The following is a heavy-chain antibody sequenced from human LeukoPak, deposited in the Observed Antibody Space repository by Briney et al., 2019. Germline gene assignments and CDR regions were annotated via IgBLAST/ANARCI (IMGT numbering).Heavy chain of an antibody. CDR2: IYTSGST. CDR1: GGSISSYY. Sequence: SETLSLTCTVSGGSISSYYWSWIRQPAGKGLEWIGRIYTSGSTNYNPSLKSRATMSVDTSKNQFSLKLSSVTAADTAVYYCARGDFWSGYDDYWGQGTLVTVSS. D-gene: IGHD3-3*01. V-gene: IGHV4-4*07. CDR3: ARGDFWSGYDDY. J-gene: IGHJ4*02.